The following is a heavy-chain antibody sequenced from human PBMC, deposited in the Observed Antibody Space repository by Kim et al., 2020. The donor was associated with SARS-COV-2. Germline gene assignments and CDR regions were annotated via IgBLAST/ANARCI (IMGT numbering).Heavy chain of an antibody. Sequence: ASVKVSCKASGYTFTSYYMHWVRQAPGQGLEWMGIINPSGGSTSYAQKFQGRVTMTRDTSTSTVYMELSSLRSEDTAVYYCAREMLRFLEWSNYYYYYGMDVWGQGTTVTVSS. CDR3: AREMLRFLEWSNYYYYYGMDV. J-gene: IGHJ6*02. V-gene: IGHV1-46*01. D-gene: IGHD3-3*01. CDR2: INPSGGST. CDR1: GYTFTSYY.